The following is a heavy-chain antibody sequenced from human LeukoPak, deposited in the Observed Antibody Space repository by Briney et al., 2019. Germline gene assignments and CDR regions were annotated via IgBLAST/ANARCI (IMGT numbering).Heavy chain of an antibody. CDR1: GGSISSYY. J-gene: IGHJ4*02. V-gene: IGHV4-59*12. Sequence: SETLSLTCTVSGGSISSYYWSWIRQPPGKGLEWIGYIYYSGSTNYNPSLKSRVTISVDTSKNQFSLKLSSVTAADTAVYYCARYTPDYDFWSGSNYFDYWGQGTLVTVSS. D-gene: IGHD3-3*01. CDR2: IYYSGST. CDR3: ARYTPDYDFWSGSNYFDY.